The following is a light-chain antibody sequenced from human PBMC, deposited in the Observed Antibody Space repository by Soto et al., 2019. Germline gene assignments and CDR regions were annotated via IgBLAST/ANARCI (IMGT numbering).Light chain of an antibody. CDR1: ASDIGNYNY. CDR3: YSYSAYTTLWV. V-gene: IGLV2-14*01. CDR2: GVS. Sequence: QSALTQPASVSGSPGQSITISCTGTASDIGNYNYVSWYQVHPGKAPKLLIYGVSNRPSGVSNRFSGSKSGNAASLTISGLQEEDEADYYCYSYSAYTTLWVFGGGTKLTVL. J-gene: IGLJ3*02.